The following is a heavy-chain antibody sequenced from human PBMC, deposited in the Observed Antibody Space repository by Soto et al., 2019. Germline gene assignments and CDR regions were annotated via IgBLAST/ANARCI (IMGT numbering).Heavy chain of an antibody. CDR2: IYPGDSDT. CDR1: GYSFTSYW. J-gene: IGHJ5*02. Sequence: GESLKISCKGSGYSFTSYWIGWVRQMPGKGPEWMGIIYPGDSDTRYSPSFQGQVTISADKSISTAYLQWSSLKASDTAMYYCARPFYDTMVRGAHKGVGWFDPWGQGTLVTVSS. D-gene: IGHD3-10*01. V-gene: IGHV5-51*01. CDR3: ARPFYDTMVRGAHKGVGWFDP.